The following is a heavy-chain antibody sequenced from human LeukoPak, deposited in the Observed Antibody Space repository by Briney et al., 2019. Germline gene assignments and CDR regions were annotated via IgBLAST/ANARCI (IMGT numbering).Heavy chain of an antibody. D-gene: IGHD5-12*01. CDR2: VYHSGGA. CDR3: ARGPDVDIVATVSSSWYHFDY. Sequence: PSETLSLTCAVSGASIASHSWWSWVRQPPGKGLEWIGEVYHSGGANYKPSLKSRVTISVDTSRNHFSLKLSSVTAADTAVYYCARGPDVDIVATVSSSWYHFDYWGQGTLVTVSS. V-gene: IGHV4/OR15-8*01. J-gene: IGHJ4*02. CDR1: GASIASHSW.